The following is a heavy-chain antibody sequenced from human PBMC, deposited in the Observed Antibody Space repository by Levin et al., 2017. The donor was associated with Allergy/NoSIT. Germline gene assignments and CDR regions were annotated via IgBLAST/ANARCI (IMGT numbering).Heavy chain of an antibody. CDR1: GGNFNSNA. V-gene: IGHV1-69*06. Sequence: PKASVKVSCKSSGGNFNSNAISWVRQAPGHGLEYMGGIIPIFPTANYAQKFKGRVTITADKSTTTVYMELRILTVEDTAVYYCARIPFGGYETGEDYWGQGTTITVSS. CDR3: ARIPFGGYETGEDY. J-gene: IGHJ4*02. CDR2: IIPIFPTA. D-gene: IGHD3-16*01.